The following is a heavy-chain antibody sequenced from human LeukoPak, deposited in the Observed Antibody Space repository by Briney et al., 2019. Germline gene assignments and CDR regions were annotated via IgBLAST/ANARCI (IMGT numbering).Heavy chain of an antibody. CDR1: GYTFTNYP. Sequence: ASVKVSCKASGYTFTNYPVNWVRQAPGQGLEWMGWINTNTGNPTYAQGFTGRFVFSLDTSVSTAYLQISSLKAEDTAVYYCARVSYCRSTSCYPDCWGQGTLVTVSS. CDR2: INTNTGNP. J-gene: IGHJ4*02. D-gene: IGHD2-2*01. V-gene: IGHV7-4-1*02. CDR3: ARVSYCRSTSCYPDC.